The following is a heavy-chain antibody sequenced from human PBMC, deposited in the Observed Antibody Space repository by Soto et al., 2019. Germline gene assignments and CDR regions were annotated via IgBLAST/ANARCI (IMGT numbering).Heavy chain of an antibody. V-gene: IGHV4-30-4*01. J-gene: IGHJ4*02. CDR2: IFHSGST. Sequence: QVQLQQSGPGLVKPSQTLSLTCTVSGGSVSSGDHYWSWFRQPPGKGLEWIGYIFHSGSTYFTPYLMSRLSISVGTSKNQFSLSLSSVTAADTAVYYCARYYCRSTSCFIFDSWGQGTLVTVSS. CDR3: ARYYCRSTSCFIFDS. CDR1: GGSVSSGDHY. D-gene: IGHD2-2*01.